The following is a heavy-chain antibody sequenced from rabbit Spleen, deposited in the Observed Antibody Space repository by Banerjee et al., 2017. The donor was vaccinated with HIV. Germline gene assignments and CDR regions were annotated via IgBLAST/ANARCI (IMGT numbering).Heavy chain of an antibody. D-gene: IGHD2-1*01. V-gene: IGHV1S45*01. CDR1: GFSFSNGYD. CDR2: IYAGSGGST. J-gene: IGHJ4*01. CDR3: ARGSATMTMVITGFYFNL. Sequence: EQLEESGGGLVKPEGSLTLTCKASGFSFSNGYDMCWVRQAPGKGLEWIACIYAGSGGSTYYASWAKGRFTISKTSSTTVTLQMTSLTAADTATYFCARGSATMTMVITGFYFNLWGPGTLVTVS.